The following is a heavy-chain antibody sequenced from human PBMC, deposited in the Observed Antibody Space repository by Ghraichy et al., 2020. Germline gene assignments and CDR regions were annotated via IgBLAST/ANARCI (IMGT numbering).Heavy chain of an antibody. Sequence: SETLSLTCAVYGGSFSGYYWSWIRQPPGKGLEWIGEINHSGSTNYNPSLKSRVTISVDTSKNQFSLKLSSVTAADTAVYYCARLDEATTTYFDYWGQGTLVTVSS. CDR1: GGSFSGYY. J-gene: IGHJ4*02. V-gene: IGHV4-34*01. CDR2: INHSGST. D-gene: IGHD5-12*01. CDR3: ARLDEATTTYFDY.